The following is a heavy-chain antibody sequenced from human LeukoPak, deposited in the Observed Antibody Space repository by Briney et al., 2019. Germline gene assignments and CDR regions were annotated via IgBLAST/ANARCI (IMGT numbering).Heavy chain of an antibody. CDR3: ARDGAYGSGSYYPFDY. Sequence: SETLSLTCAVSGGSISSDFWSWIRQPPGKGLGWIGYIFYNGNTNYNPSLRSRVTMSLDTSRNQFSLKLTSVTAADMAVYYCARDGAYGSGSYYPFDYSGQGTLVTVSS. V-gene: IGHV4-59*01. CDR1: GGSISSDF. CDR2: IFYNGNT. D-gene: IGHD3-10*01. J-gene: IGHJ4*02.